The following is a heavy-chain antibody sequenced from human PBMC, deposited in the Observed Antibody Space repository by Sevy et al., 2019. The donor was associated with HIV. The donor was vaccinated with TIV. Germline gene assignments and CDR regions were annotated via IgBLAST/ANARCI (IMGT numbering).Heavy chain of an antibody. Sequence: GESLKISCAASGFTFDDYAMHWVRQAPGKGLEWVSLISWDGGSTYYADSVKGRFTISRDNSKNSLYLQMNSLRAEDTALYYCAKDIGQGVAGKGGAFDIWGQGTMVTVSS. D-gene: IGHD6-19*01. CDR2: ISWDGGST. CDR1: GFTFDDYA. CDR3: AKDIGQGVAGKGGAFDI. J-gene: IGHJ3*02. V-gene: IGHV3-43D*03.